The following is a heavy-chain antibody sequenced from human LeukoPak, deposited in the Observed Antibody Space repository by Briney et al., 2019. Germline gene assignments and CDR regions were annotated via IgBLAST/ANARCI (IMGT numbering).Heavy chain of an antibody. D-gene: IGHD3-9*01. CDR3: AKDIRYGDYAYAV. V-gene: IGHV3-23*01. CDR2: VNGRGAST. CDR1: GFSFISYA. Sequence: GGSLRLSCAASGFSFISYAMSWVRQTPGKGLDWVSSVNGRGASTFYADSVKGRFTISRDNFSNMLFLQMNSLRADDTAIYYCAKDIRYGDYAYAVSGPATMVTVSS. J-gene: IGHJ3*01.